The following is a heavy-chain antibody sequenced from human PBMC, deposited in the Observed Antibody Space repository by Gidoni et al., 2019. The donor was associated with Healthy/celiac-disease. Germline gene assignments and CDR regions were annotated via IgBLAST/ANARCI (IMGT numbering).Heavy chain of an antibody. D-gene: IGHD2-2*01. Sequence: EVQLVESGGVVVRPGGSVRLSCAASGFTFDDYGMSWVRQAPGKGLEWVSGINWNGGSTGYADSVKGRFTITRDNAKNSLYLQMNSLRAEDTALYYCARAQLGYCSSTSCSNYFDIWGQGTMVTVSS. CDR1: GFTFDDYG. V-gene: IGHV3-20*04. CDR3: ARAQLGYCSSTSCSNYFDI. CDR2: INWNGGST. J-gene: IGHJ3*02.